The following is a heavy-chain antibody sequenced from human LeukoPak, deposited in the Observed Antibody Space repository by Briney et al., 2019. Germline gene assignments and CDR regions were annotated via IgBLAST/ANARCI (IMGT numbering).Heavy chain of an antibody. D-gene: IGHD6-13*01. V-gene: IGHV3-21*04. CDR3: ARGSDWIAAAGTDHTGGAFDP. CDR2: IRSSSSYI. CDR1: GLTFTNYG. J-gene: IGHJ5*02. Sequence: GGSLRLSCAASGLTFTNYGMHWVRHPPGKGLEWVSSIRSSSSYIYYADSVEGRFTISRDNAKNSLYLQMNSLRAEDTAVYYCARGSDWIAAAGTDHTGGAFDPWGQGTLVTVSS.